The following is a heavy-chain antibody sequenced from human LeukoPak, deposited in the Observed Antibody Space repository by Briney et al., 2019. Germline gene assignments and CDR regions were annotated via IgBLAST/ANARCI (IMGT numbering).Heavy chain of an antibody. CDR2: INQDGSEK. Sequence: PGGSLRLSCTASGFTFSSYWMSWVRQAPGKGLEWVANINQDGSEKYYVDSVKGRFTISRDNAKNSLYLQMNSLRAEDTAVYYCARVRSGWTNYFDHWGPGTLVTVSS. CDR3: ARVRSGWTNYFDH. CDR1: GFTFSSYW. J-gene: IGHJ4*02. D-gene: IGHD6-19*01. V-gene: IGHV3-7*05.